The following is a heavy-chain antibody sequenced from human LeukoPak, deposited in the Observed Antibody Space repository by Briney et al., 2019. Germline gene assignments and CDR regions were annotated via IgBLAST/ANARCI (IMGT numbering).Heavy chain of an antibody. V-gene: IGHV4-34*01. Sequence: SETLSLTCAVYGGSFSGYYWSWIRQPPGKGLEWIGEINHSGSTNYNPSLKSRVTISVDTSKNQFSLKLSSVTAADTAVYYCAGHVVVTGTIDYWGQGTLVTVSS. J-gene: IGHJ4*02. CDR1: GGSFSGYY. CDR2: INHSGST. D-gene: IGHD2-21*02. CDR3: AGHVVVTGTIDY.